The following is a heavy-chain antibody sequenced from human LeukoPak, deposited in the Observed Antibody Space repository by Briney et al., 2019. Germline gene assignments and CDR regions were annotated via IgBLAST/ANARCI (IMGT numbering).Heavy chain of an antibody. CDR3: ARKAPKKGWFDP. CDR1: AGSNNSYY. J-gene: IGHJ5*02. Sequence: PSETLSLTCTVSAGSNNSYYWSWIRQPPGKGLEWIGYTHPSGNTNYSPSLKSRVTISIDMSRNQFSLKLSSVTAADTAVYYCARKAPKKGWFDPWGQGTLVTVSS. CDR2: THPSGNT. V-gene: IGHV4-4*09.